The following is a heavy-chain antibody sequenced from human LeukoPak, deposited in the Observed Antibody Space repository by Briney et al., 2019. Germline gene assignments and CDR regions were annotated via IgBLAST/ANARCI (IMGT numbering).Heavy chain of an antibody. CDR1: GFTFSSYS. Sequence: GGSLRLSCAASGFTFSSYSMNWVRQAPGKGLEWVSYISSSSSTIYYADSVKGRFTISRGNAKNSLYLQMNSLRAEDTAVYYCARDQGYDFWSGYSKFDYWGQGTLVTVSS. J-gene: IGHJ4*02. V-gene: IGHV3-48*01. D-gene: IGHD3-3*01. CDR2: ISSSSSTI. CDR3: ARDQGYDFWSGYSKFDY.